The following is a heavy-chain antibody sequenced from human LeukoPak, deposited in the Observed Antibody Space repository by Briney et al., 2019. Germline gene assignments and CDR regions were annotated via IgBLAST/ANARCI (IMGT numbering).Heavy chain of an antibody. CDR1: GFTLSSYA. D-gene: IGHD2-21*01. CDR2: ISGSADNT. J-gene: IGHJ4*02. CDR3: AKDFRIGYSAHFDY. V-gene: IGHV3-23*01. Sequence: GGSLRLSCTASGFTLSSYAMSWVRQAPGEGLEWVSTISGSADNTNYAEAVKGRFTISRDNSKNTMYLQMNSLRAEDTAVYYCAKDFRIGYSAHFDYWGRGALVTVSS.